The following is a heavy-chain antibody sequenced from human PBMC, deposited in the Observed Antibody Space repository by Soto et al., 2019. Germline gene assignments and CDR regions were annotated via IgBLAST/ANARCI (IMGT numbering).Heavy chain of an antibody. CDR1: GGSISSSSYY. D-gene: IGHD3-16*02. V-gene: IGHV4-39*01. CDR3: ASYVWESYQSPMGGP. CDR2: IYYSGST. Sequence: QLQLQESGPGLVKPSETLSLTCTVSGGSISSSSYYWGWIRQPPGKGLEWIGSIYYSGSTYYNPSLKSRVTISVDTSKNQFSLKLSSVTAADTAVYYCASYVWESYQSPMGGPWGQGTLVTVSS. J-gene: IGHJ4*02.